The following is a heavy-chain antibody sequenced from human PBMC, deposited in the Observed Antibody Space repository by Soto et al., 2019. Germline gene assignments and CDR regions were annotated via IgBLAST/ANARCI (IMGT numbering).Heavy chain of an antibody. CDR1: GFTFSSYA. Sequence: GGSLRLSCAASGFTFSSYAMHWVRQAPGKGLEWVAVISYDGSNKYYADSVKGRFTISRDNSKNTLYLQMNSLRAEDTAVYYCARDGEQQLVRFDYWGQGTLVTVSS. J-gene: IGHJ4*02. V-gene: IGHV3-30-3*01. D-gene: IGHD6-13*01. CDR3: ARDGEQQLVRFDY. CDR2: ISYDGSNK.